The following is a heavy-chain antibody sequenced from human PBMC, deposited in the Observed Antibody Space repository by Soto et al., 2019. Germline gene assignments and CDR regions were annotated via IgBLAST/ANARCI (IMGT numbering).Heavy chain of an antibody. V-gene: IGHV4-39*01. D-gene: IGHD3-22*01. CDR2: IYYSGST. CDR1: GGSISSSSYY. J-gene: IGHJ4*02. Sequence: QLQLQESGPGLVKPSETLSLTCTVSGGSISSSSYYWGWIRQPPGKGLEWIGSIYYSGSTYYNPSLKSRVTISVDTSNNQFSLKLSSVTAADTAVYYCAVDSSGYYYEREFDYWGQGTLVTVSS. CDR3: AVDSSGYYYEREFDY.